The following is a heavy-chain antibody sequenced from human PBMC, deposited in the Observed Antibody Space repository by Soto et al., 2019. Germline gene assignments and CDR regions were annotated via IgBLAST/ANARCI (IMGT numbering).Heavy chain of an antibody. CDR3: ARDRTGTTFRLSYYGMDV. J-gene: IGHJ6*02. CDR1: GGTFSSYA. V-gene: IGHV1-69*01. D-gene: IGHD1-1*01. Sequence: QVQLVQSGAEVKKPGSSVKVSCKASGGTFSSYAISWVRQAPGQGLEWMGGIIPIFGTANYAQKFQGRVTLTADESTSTAYMELSSLRSEDTAVYYCARDRTGTTFRLSYYGMDVWGQGTTVTVSS. CDR2: IIPIFGTA.